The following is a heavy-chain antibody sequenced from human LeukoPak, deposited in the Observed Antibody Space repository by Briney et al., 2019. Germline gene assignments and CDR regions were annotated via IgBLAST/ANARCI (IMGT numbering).Heavy chain of an antibody. CDR1: GGSISNYY. V-gene: IGHV4-59*08. D-gene: IGHD1-26*01. CDR2: IHYSGST. J-gene: IGHJ4*02. Sequence: SETLSLTCTVSGGSISNYYWSWIWQPPGKGLEWIGYIHYSGSTNYNPSLKSRLIISVDTSKNQFSLQLSSVTAADTAVYYCARHSRTYYDFDYWGQGTLVTVSS. CDR3: ARHSRTYYDFDY.